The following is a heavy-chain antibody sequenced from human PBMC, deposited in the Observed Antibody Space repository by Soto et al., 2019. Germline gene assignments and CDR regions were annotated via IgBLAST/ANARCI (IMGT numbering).Heavy chain of an antibody. Sequence: GGSLRLSCAASGFTFSSYSMNWVRQAPGKGLEWVSSISSSSSYIYYADSVKGRFTISRDNAKKSLYLQMNSLRAEDTAVYYCARDRSGRESRDTASPSWGQGTLVTVSS. CDR2: ISSSSSYI. J-gene: IGHJ5*02. V-gene: IGHV3-21*01. D-gene: IGHD5-18*01. CDR1: GFTFSSYS. CDR3: ARDRSGRESRDTASPS.